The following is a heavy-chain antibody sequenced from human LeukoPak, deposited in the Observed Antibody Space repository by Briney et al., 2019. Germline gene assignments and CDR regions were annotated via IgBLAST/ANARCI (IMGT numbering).Heavy chain of an antibody. CDR1: GFTFDDYT. D-gene: IGHD3-3*02. J-gene: IGHJ6*03. CDR2: INSDGSST. CDR3: AKDLSALLPGAHNYMDV. Sequence: GGSLRLSCAASGFTFDDYTMHWVRQAPGKGLVWVSRINSDGSSTSYADSVKGRFTISRDNAKNTLHLQMNSLRAEDTAVYYCAKDLSALLPGAHNYMDVWGKGTTVTISS. V-gene: IGHV3-74*01.